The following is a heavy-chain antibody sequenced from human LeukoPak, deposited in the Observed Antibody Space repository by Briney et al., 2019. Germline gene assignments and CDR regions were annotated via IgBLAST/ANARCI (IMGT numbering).Heavy chain of an antibody. CDR1: GFTFSNYG. J-gene: IGHJ4*02. CDR3: ARRKVGGTGDY. V-gene: IGHV3-23*01. D-gene: IGHD1-26*01. Sequence: PGGSLRLSCAASGFTFSNYGMSWVRQAPGQGLEWVSAVSGNGGSSFYADSVKGRFTISRDNSKNTLFLQVDSLRAEDSAIYYCARRKVGGTGDYWGQGTQVTVSS. CDR2: VSGNGGSS.